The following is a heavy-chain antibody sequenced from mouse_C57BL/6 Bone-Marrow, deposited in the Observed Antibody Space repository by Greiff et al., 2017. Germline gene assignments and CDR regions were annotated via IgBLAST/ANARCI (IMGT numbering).Heavy chain of an antibody. J-gene: IGHJ3*01. D-gene: IGHD1-1*01. CDR1: GYTFTSYG. Sequence: VKLMESGAELARPGASVKLSCKASGYTFTSYGISWVKQRTGQGLEWIGEIYPRSGNTYYNEKFKGKATLTAAESSSTAYMELRSLTSEDSAVYFCARGSHYGSSAWFAYWGQGTLVTVSA. CDR3: ARGSHYGSSAWFAY. CDR2: IYPRSGNT. V-gene: IGHV1-81*01.